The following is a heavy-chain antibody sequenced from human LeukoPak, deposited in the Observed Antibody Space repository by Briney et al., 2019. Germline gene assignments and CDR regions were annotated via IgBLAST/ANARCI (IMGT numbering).Heavy chain of an antibody. CDR3: ARGGMRGKISYTYYYMDV. J-gene: IGHJ6*03. Sequence: GGSLRLSCAASGFTFSSYGMNWVRQAPGKGLEWVSGFSGSTGSTHYADSVKGRFTISRDNSRDTLSLQMNSLRGEDTAVYYCARGGMRGKISYTYYYMDVWGMGTTVTVSS. D-gene: IGHD2-2*02. V-gene: IGHV3-23*01. CDR1: GFTFSSYG. CDR2: FSGSTGST.